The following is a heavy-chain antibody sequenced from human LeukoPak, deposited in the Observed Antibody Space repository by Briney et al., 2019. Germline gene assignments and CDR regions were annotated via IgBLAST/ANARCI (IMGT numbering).Heavy chain of an antibody. CDR3: AKSPAVTATAFDI. J-gene: IGHJ3*02. CDR1: GFTFSSYA. Sequence: PGGSLRLSCAASGFTFSSYAMSWDRQAPGKGLEWVSTIRGSGGSTYYADSVKGRFTISRDNSYNTLYLQKNSLRAEDTAIYYCAKSPAVTATAFDIWGQGTMVTVSS. CDR2: IRGSGGST. D-gene: IGHD4-17*01. V-gene: IGHV3-23*01.